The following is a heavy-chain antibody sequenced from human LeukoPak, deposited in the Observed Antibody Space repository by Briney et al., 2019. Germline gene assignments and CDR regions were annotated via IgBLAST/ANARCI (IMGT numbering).Heavy chain of an antibody. V-gene: IGHV4-59*01. CDR1: GGSISNYY. J-gene: IGHJ3*02. CDR3: VKSNSRYQPWTLDI. Sequence: SETLSLTCTVSGGSISNYYWSWIRQPPGKGLEWIGYIHYSGNTNYKSSLKSRVTISVDTSKNQFSLKLSSVTAADTAVYYCVKSNSRYQPWTLDIWGRGTMVTVSS. D-gene: IGHD2-2*01. CDR2: IHYSGNT.